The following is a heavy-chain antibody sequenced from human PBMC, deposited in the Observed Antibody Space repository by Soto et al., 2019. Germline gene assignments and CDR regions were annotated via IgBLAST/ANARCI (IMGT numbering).Heavy chain of an antibody. J-gene: IGHJ6*02. Sequence: GSLRLSCAASGFTFSSYGMSWVRQAPGKGLEWVSALSSSGAGTYYADSVKGRFTISRDNSKNTLYLQMDSLRAEDTAVYYCAKDRDYYGSANYLYYDYGMDVWGQGTTVTVSS. CDR1: GFTFSSYG. CDR2: LSSSGAGT. D-gene: IGHD3-10*01. V-gene: IGHV3-23*01. CDR3: AKDRDYYGSANYLYYDYGMDV.